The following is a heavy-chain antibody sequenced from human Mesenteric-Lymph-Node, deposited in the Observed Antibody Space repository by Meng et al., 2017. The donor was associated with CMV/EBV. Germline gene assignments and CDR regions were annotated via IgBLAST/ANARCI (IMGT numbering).Heavy chain of an antibody. V-gene: IGHV3-74*01. CDR3: ARDRSIAARRSWFDP. Sequence: GGSLRLSCAASGFTFSSYWMHWVRQAPGKGLVWVSRINSDGSSTNYADSVKGRFTISRDNAKNSLYLQMDSLRAEDTAVYYCARDRSIAARRSWFDPWGQGTLVTVSS. J-gene: IGHJ5*02. D-gene: IGHD6-6*01. CDR1: GFTFSSYW. CDR2: INSDGSST.